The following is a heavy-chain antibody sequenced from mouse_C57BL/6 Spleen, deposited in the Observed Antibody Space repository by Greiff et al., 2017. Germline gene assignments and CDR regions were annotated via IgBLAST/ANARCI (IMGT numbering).Heavy chain of an antibody. CDR2: IDPETGGT. V-gene: IGHV1-15*01. D-gene: IGHD1-1*01. J-gene: IGHJ3*01. CDR1: GYTFTDYE. Sequence: QVQLKESGAELVRPGASVTLSCKASGYTFTDYEMHWVKQTPVHGLEWIGAIDPETGGTAYNQKFKGKAILTADKSSSTAYMELRSLTSEDSAVYYCTPYYDGSSHAWFAYWGQGTLVTVSA. CDR3: TPYYDGSSHAWFAY.